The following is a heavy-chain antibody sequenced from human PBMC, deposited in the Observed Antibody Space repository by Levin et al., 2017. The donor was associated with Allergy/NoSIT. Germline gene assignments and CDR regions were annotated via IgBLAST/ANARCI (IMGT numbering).Heavy chain of an antibody. J-gene: IGHJ4*02. CDR1: GYTFTGYY. CDR3: ARDFRPNYYGSGSYYTHYY. V-gene: IGHV1-2*02. D-gene: IGHD3-10*01. Sequence: ASVKVSCKASGYTFTGYYMHWVRQAPGQGLEWMGWINPNSGGTNYAQKFQGRVTMTRDTSISTAYMELSRLRSDDTAVYYCARDFRPNYYGSGSYYTHYYWGQGTLVTVSS. CDR2: INPNSGGT.